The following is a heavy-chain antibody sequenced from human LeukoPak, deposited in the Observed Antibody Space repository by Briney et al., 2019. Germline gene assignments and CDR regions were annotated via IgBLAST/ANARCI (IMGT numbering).Heavy chain of an antibody. V-gene: IGHV4-39*01. D-gene: IGHD2-15*01. Sequence: SETLSLTCTVSGGPISSSDYYWGWIRQPPGKGLEWIGSIYYGGSTYYNPSLKGRVTISVDTSMNQFSLKLSFVTTADTAVYYCARALGYCSGGSCTRGYNWFDPWGQGTLVTVPS. J-gene: IGHJ5*02. CDR2: IYYGGST. CDR1: GGPISSSDYY. CDR3: ARALGYCSGGSCTRGYNWFDP.